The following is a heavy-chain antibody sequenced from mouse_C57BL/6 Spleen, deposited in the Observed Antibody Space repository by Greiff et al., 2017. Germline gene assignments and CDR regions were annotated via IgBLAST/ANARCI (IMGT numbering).Heavy chain of an antibody. Sequence: QVQLQQSGPGLVQPSQSLSITCTVSGFSLTSYGVHWVRQSPGKGLEWLGVIWRGGSTDYNAAFMSRLSITQDNSKSQVYFKMNSLQADDTAIYYCAQSYYYGGSCEAMDYWGQGTSVTVSS. CDR3: AQSYYYGGSCEAMDY. D-gene: IGHD1-1*01. CDR2: IWRGGST. CDR1: GFSLTSYG. J-gene: IGHJ4*01. V-gene: IGHV2-5*01.